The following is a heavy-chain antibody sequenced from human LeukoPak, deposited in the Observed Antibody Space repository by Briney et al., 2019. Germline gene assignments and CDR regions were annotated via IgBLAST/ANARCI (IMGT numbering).Heavy chain of an antibody. CDR2: ISDSGGDT. V-gene: IGHV3-23*01. CDR1: GFTFISYA. J-gene: IGHJ3*02. CDR3: AKDIGGYYLDAFDT. D-gene: IGHD3-22*01. Sequence: RGSLPVPHAASGFTFISYAMSWVRQAPGKGLEWVSTISDSGGDTYYADSVKGRFTISRDNSKNTLYLQMNSLRAEDTAVYYCAKDIGGYYLDAFDTSGERKIVTVSS.